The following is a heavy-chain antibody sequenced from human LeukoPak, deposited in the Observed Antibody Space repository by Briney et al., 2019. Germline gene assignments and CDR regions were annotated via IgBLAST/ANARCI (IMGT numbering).Heavy chain of an antibody. J-gene: IGHJ4*02. CDR3: TRRGPTGTNDY. CDR2: IRYDGNSE. CDR1: GFTFSSYG. Sequence: GGSLRLSCAASGFTFSSYGMHWVRQAPGKGLEWVAFIRYDGNSEFYVDSVKGRFTISRDNSKNTLYLQMNSLRAEDTAVYYCTRRGPTGTNDYWGQGTLVTVSS. V-gene: IGHV3-30*02. D-gene: IGHD1-7*01.